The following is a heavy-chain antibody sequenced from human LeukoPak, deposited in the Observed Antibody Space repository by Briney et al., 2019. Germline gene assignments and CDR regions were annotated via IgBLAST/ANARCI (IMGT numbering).Heavy chain of an antibody. D-gene: IGHD5-24*01. CDR3: AKKRDAFDI. J-gene: IGHJ3*02. CDR2: LTDSGGTT. CDR1: GFTFSSYA. V-gene: IGHV3-23*01. Sequence: GGSLRLSCAASGFTFSSYAMGWVRQAPGKRPEWVSSLTDSGGTTYYVDSVKGRFTISRDNSKNTLYLHMNSLRAEGTAMYYCAKKRDAFDIWGQGTVVAVSS.